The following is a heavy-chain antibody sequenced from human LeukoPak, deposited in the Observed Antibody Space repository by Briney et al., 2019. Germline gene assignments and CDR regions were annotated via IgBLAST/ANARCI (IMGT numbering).Heavy chain of an antibody. V-gene: IGHV3-23*01. J-gene: IGHJ3*02. Sequence: GGSLRLSCAASGFTFRNHGMDWVRQAPGKGLEWVSGISPSGDITYYADSVKGRFTISRDNSKNTLYLQMNSLRAEDTAVYYCARTDRTGALGRFRMRSDAFDIWGQGTMVTVSS. CDR3: ARTDRTGALGRFRMRSDAFDI. CDR1: GFTFRNHG. CDR2: ISPSGDIT. D-gene: IGHD3-3*01.